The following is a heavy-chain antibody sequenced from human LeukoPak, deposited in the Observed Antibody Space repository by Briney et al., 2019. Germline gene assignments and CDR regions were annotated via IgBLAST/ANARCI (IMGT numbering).Heavy chain of an antibody. CDR3: ARGRSTTGDGGFDP. CDR1: GFTFSSYA. CDR2: ISYDGSNK. D-gene: IGHD1-1*01. Sequence: GGSLRLSCAASGFTFSSYAMHWVRQAPGKGLEWVAVISYDGSNKYYADSVKGRFTISRDRSKNTLYLQMNSLRVGDTAVYHCARGRSTTGDGGFDPWGQGTLVTVSS. J-gene: IGHJ5*02. V-gene: IGHV3-30-3*01.